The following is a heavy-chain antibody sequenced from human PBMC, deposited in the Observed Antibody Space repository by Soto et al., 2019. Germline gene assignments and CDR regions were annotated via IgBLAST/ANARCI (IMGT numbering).Heavy chain of an antibody. CDR2: TYYRSNWRH. Sequence: PPQTLSLTCIISGDSVSLNTAAWTWIRSSPSRGLEWLGRTYYRSNWRHDYAVSVKSRITVNPDTSKNHFSLQLNSVTPDDTAVYYCARGVAGSGFDLWGQGTPVTVSS. J-gene: IGHJ4*02. CDR3: ARGVAGSGFDL. CDR1: GDSVSLNTAA. V-gene: IGHV6-1*01. D-gene: IGHD6-19*01.